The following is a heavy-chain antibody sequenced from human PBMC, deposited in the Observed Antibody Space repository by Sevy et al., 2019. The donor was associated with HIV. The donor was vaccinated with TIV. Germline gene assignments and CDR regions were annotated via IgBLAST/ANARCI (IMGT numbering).Heavy chain of an antibody. CDR1: GGTFSSYA. D-gene: IGHD5-12*01. Sequence: ASVKVSCKASGGTFSSYAISWVRQAPGQGLEWMGGITPIFGTANYEQKFQGRVTITADESTSTAYMELSSLRPEDTAVYYCARGYSGYDYDRRDYYYYYGMDVWGQGTTVTVSS. J-gene: IGHJ6*02. V-gene: IGHV1-69*13. CDR3: ARGYSGYDYDRRDYYYYYGMDV. CDR2: ITPIFGTA.